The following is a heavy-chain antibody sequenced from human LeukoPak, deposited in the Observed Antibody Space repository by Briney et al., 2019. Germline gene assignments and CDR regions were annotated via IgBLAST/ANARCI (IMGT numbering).Heavy chain of an antibody. CDR3: AKAPVTSCRGAFCYPFDS. J-gene: IGHJ4*02. D-gene: IGHD2-15*01. Sequence: GGSLRLSCAASGFTFSRHGMNWVRQAPGKGLEWVSGISPSGDILYYADSVRGRFTISRDNSRNTMYLQMNSLRVEDAAVYYCAKAPVTSCRGAFCYPFDSWGQGTLVTVSS. V-gene: IGHV3-23*01. CDR1: GFTFSRHG. CDR2: ISPSGDIL.